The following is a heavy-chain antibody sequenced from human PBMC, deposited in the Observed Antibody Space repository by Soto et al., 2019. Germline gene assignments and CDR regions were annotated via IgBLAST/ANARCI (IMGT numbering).Heavy chain of an antibody. D-gene: IGHD7-27*01. CDR2: MNPNSGNT. Sequence: ASVKVSCKASGYTFTSYDINWVRQATGQGLEWMGWMNPNSGNTGYAQKFQGRVTMTRNTSISTAYMELSSLRSEDTAVYYCARASELGWWFDPWGQGTLVTVSS. V-gene: IGHV1-8*01. CDR1: GYTFTSYD. CDR3: ARASELGWWFDP. J-gene: IGHJ5*02.